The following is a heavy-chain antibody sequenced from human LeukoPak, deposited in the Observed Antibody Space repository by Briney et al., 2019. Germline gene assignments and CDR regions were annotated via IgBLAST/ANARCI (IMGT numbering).Heavy chain of an antibody. Sequence: ASVKVSCKASGYTFTSYDINWVRQATGQGLEWMGWMNPNSGNTGYAQKFQGRVTITRNTSISTAYMELSSLRSEDTAVYYCARGISMGRFLEWLDYNWFDPWGQGNLVTVSS. D-gene: IGHD3-3*01. CDR3: ARGISMGRFLEWLDYNWFDP. V-gene: IGHV1-8*03. J-gene: IGHJ5*02. CDR2: MNPNSGNT. CDR1: GYTFTSYD.